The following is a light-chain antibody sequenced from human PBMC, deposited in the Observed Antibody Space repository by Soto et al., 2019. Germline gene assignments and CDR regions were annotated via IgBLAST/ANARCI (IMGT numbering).Light chain of an antibody. CDR2: DAS. CDR3: QQYNGYRTWT. V-gene: IGKV1-5*01. Sequence: DIQMTQSPSTLSGSVGDRVTITCRASQTISSWLAWYQQKPGKAPKVLIWDASSLQRGVPSRFTGSGSGTEFTLTINGLQPDDFATYYCQQYNGYRTWTFGQGTKVDIK. J-gene: IGKJ1*01. CDR1: QTISSW.